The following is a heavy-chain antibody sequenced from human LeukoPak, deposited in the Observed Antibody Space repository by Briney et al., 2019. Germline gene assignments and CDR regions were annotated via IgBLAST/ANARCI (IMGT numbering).Heavy chain of an antibody. V-gene: IGHV4-39*01. D-gene: IGHD3-10*01. Sequence: SETLSLTCTVSGGSISSSSYYWGWIRQPPGKGLEWIGSIYYSGSTYYNPSLKSRVTISVDTSKNQFSLKLSSVTAADTAVYYCARLTQKYYGFDYWGQGTLVTVSX. J-gene: IGHJ4*02. CDR2: IYYSGST. CDR1: GGSISSSSYY. CDR3: ARLTQKYYGFDY.